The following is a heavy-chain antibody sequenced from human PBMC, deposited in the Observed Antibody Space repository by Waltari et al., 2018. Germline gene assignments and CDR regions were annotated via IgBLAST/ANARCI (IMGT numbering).Heavy chain of an antibody. Sequence: EEQLVESGGDLIQPGESLRVSCAVSGFTFSRYWMNWVRQAPGKGLLWVARVNGEGRRSRYADSVVGRFTISRDNARNTVFLQMKSLRAEDTAVYYCARVARKTYSSPVPGRDYYYGMDVWGLGTTVTVSS. D-gene: IGHD3-22*01. J-gene: IGHJ6*02. CDR3: ARVARKTYSSPVPGRDYYYGMDV. CDR1: GFTFSRYW. V-gene: IGHV3-74*01. CDR2: VNGEGRRS.